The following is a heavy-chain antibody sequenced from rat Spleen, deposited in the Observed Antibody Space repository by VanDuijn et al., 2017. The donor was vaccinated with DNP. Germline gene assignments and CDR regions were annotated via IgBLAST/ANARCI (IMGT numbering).Heavy chain of an antibody. J-gene: IGHJ3*01. D-gene: IGHD1-2*01. V-gene: IGHV5-46*01. Sequence: EVHLVESGGDLVQPGRSMKLSCAASGFTFSSFPMAWVRQAPTKGLEWVATISTSGGTTYYRDSVKGRFTISRDNAKSTLYLQMNSLRSEDTATYYCARHEDYSSYIYGFAYWGQGTLVTVSS. CDR1: GFTFSSFP. CDR3: ARHEDYSSYIYGFAY. CDR2: ISTSGGTT.